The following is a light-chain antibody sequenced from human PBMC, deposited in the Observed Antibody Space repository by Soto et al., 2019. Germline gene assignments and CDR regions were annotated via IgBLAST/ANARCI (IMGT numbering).Light chain of an antibody. V-gene: IGLV2-8*01. CDR2: EVS. CDR3: SSYAGSKNRYV. CDR1: SSDVGGYNY. Sequence: QSALTQPPSASGSPGQSVTISCTGTSSDVGGYNYVSWYQQHPGKAPKLMIYEVSKRPSGVPDRFSGSKSGNTASLTVSGLPAEDEADYYCSSYAGSKNRYVFGTGTKLTVL. J-gene: IGLJ1*01.